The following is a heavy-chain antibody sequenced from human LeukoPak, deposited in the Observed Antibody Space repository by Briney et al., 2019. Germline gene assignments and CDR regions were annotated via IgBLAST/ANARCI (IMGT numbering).Heavy chain of an antibody. D-gene: IGHD5-18*01. J-gene: IGHJ4*02. V-gene: IGHV3-30*03. CDR3: ARVVSAMDPYFDY. CDR2: ISYDGSNK. CDR1: GFTFSSYG. Sequence: GGSLRLSCAASGFTFSSYGMHWVRQAPGKGLEWVAVISYDGSNKYYVDSVKGRFTISRDNSKNTLYLQMNSLRAEDTAVYYCARVVSAMDPYFDYWGQGTLVTVSS.